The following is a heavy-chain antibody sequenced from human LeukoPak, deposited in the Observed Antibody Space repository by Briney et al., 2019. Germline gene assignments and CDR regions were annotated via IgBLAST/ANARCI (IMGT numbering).Heavy chain of an antibody. CDR3: AKKGRRITDLGSFDY. D-gene: IGHD1-26*01. Sequence: PGGSLRLSCSASGFTLSRHYMSWVRQAPGKGLEWVANIRQDSVYKFFVDSVKGRFSISRDNDKNSLSLQMNSLRAEDTAMYYCAKKGRRITDLGSFDYWGQGTLVTVSS. CDR1: GFTLSRHY. J-gene: IGHJ4*02. V-gene: IGHV3-7*01. CDR2: IRQDSVYK.